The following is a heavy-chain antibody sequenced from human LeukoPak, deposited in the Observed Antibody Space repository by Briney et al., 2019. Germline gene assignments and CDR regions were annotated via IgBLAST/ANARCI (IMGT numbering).Heavy chain of an antibody. Sequence: SETLSLTCTVSGGSISSYYWSCIRQPPGKGLEWIGYIYYSGSTNYNPSLKSRVTISVDTSKNQFSLKLSSVTAADTAVYYCARQRYSSSWYWFDPWGQGTLVTVSS. D-gene: IGHD6-13*01. CDR2: IYYSGST. CDR1: GGSISSYY. V-gene: IGHV4-59*08. CDR3: ARQRYSSSWYWFDP. J-gene: IGHJ5*02.